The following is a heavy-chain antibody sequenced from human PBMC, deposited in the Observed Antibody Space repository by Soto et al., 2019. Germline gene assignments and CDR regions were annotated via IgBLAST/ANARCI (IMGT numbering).Heavy chain of an antibody. CDR2: IVPIDGTT. CDR1: GGTISNFA. D-gene: IGHD3-3*01. V-gene: IGHV1-69*01. J-gene: IGHJ4*02. Sequence: QVQLVQSGAEVKKPGSSVKVSCTTSGGTISNFAINWVRQAPGQGLEWMGGIVPIDGTTNYAEKFQGRVTITADASRSTAYMDLRRLRSDDTAVYYCARSFTKSRRGGVAFDYWGQGTLLTVSP. CDR3: ARSFTKSRRGGVAFDY.